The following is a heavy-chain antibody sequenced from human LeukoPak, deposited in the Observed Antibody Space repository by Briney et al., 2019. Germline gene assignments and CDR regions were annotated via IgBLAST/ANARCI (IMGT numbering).Heavy chain of an antibody. J-gene: IGHJ4*02. CDR2: ISSSSSYI. D-gene: IGHD4-17*01. CDR3: AKEIWPTVTTPGWTYFDY. V-gene: IGHV3-21*01. CDR1: GFTFSSYS. Sequence: GGSLRLSCAASGFTFSSYSMNWVRQAPGKGLEWVSSISSSSSYIYYADSVKGRFTISRDNSKNTLYLQMNSLRAEDTAVYYCAKEIWPTVTTPGWTYFDYWGQGALVTVSS.